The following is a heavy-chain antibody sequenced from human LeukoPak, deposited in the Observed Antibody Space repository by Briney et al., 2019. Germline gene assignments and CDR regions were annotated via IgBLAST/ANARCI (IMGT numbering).Heavy chain of an antibody. D-gene: IGHD1-26*01. CDR1: GFTFRSYE. CDR2: ISSSGSTI. Sequence: PGGSLRLSCAASGFTFRSYEMNWVRQAPGKGLEWVSYISSSGSTIYYADSVKGRFTISRDNAKNSLYLQMNSLRAEDTAVYYCARGDSGSYYFDYWGQGTLVTVSS. V-gene: IGHV3-48*03. J-gene: IGHJ4*02. CDR3: ARGDSGSYYFDY.